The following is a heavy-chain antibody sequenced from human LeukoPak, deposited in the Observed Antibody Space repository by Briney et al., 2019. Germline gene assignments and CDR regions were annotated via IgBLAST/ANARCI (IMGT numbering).Heavy chain of an antibody. CDR1: RGSISRSDYY. V-gene: IGHV4-39*01. D-gene: IGHD3-22*01. CDR3: ATLDYKYDSSGFQFDS. J-gene: IGHJ4*02. Sequence: SEILSLTCTVSRGSISRSDYYWGWIRQPPGKGLEWLGSIYSSGSSYYNPSLKSRVAISVDTSKNQSSLKLSSVTAADTAVYYCATLDYKYDSSGFQFDSWGQGTLVSVSS. CDR2: IYSSGSS.